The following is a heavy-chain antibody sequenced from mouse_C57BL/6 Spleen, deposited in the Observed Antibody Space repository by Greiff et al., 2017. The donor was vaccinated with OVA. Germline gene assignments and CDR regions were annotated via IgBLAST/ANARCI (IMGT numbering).Heavy chain of an antibody. CDR2: IYPGDGDT. V-gene: IGHV1-80*01. CDR3: ARSGNYVDYAMDY. D-gene: IGHD2-1*01. CDR1: GYAFSSYW. J-gene: IGHJ4*01. Sequence: LVESGAELVKPGASVKISCKASGYAFSSYWMNWVKQRPGKGLEWIGQIYPGDGDTNYNGKFKGKATLTADKSSSTAYMQLSSLTSEDSAVYFCARSGNYVDYAMDYWGQGTSVTVSS.